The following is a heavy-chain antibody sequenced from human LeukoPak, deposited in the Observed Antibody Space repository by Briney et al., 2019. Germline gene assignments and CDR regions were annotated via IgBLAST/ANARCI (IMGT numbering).Heavy chain of an antibody. CDR2: INTDGTST. D-gene: IGHD1-26*01. CDR1: SFSFNSYW. V-gene: IGHV3-74*01. J-gene: IGHJ4*02. CDR3: ARVGESYSIDY. Sequence: GGSLRLSCAASSFSFNSYWMLWVRQAPGKGLVWVSRINTDGTSTTYADSVEGRFTISRDNAKNTLYLQMSSLRAEDTAVYYCARVGESYSIDYWGQGTLVTVSS.